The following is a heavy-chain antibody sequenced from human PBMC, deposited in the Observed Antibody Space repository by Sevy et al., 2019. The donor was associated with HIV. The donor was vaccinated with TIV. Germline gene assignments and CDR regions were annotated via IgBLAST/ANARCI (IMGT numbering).Heavy chain of an antibody. CDR3: ARVAVEYCTDDCYHRFDY. CDR1: GFTFTLYD. J-gene: IGHJ4*02. Sequence: GGSLRLSCAASGFTFTLYDIHWVRQAPGKGLEWVALISYSGSNKYYADSVKGRFTISSDDSKNPPYLQMNNLRTDDTAVYYCARVAVEYCTDDCYHRFDYWGQGTQVTVSS. V-gene: IGHV3-30-3*01. D-gene: IGHD2-21*02. CDR2: ISYSGSNK.